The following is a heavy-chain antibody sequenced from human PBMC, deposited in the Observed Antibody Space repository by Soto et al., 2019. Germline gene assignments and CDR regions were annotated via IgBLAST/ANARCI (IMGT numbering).Heavy chain of an antibody. CDR3: ARQQVPGKADPANRNFDL. Sequence: QLQLQESGPGLVKPSETLSLTCTVSGGSISSSSYYWGWIRQPPGKGLEWIGSIYYSGSTYYNPSLKSRVTISVDTSKNQFSLKLSSVTAADTAVYYCARQQVPGKADPANRNFDLWGRGTLVTVSS. CDR2: IYYSGST. D-gene: IGHD2-2*01. CDR1: GGSISSSSYY. V-gene: IGHV4-39*01. J-gene: IGHJ2*01.